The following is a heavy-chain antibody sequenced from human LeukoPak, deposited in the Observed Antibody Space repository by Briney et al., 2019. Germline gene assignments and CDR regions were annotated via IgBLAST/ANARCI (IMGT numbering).Heavy chain of an antibody. CDR3: ARDGVLMVRGVRVLDYYHYYMDV. D-gene: IGHD3-10*01. V-gene: IGHV3-20*04. J-gene: IGHJ6*03. CDR2: INGNGGST. Sequence: SGGSLRLSCAASGFTFDNYGMSWVRQVPGKGLEWVSSINGNGGSTAYTDSVKGRFTISRDNAKNSLYLQMNSLRGEDTAVYYCARDGVLMVRGVRVLDYYHYYMDVWGKGTTVTISS. CDR1: GFTFDNYG.